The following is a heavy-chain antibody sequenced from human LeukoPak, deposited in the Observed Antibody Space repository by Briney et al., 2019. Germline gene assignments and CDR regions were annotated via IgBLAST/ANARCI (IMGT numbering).Heavy chain of an antibody. CDR3: ARAIGYCSSTSCHIPYYYMDV. Sequence: SETLSLTCTVSGGSISSHYWSWIRQPPGKGLEWIGYIYYSGSTNYNPSLKSRVTISVDTSKNQFSLKLSSVTAADTAVYYCARAIGYCSSTSCHIPYYYMDVWGKGTTVTVSS. D-gene: IGHD2-2*02. CDR1: GGSISSHY. CDR2: IYYSGST. V-gene: IGHV4-59*11. J-gene: IGHJ6*03.